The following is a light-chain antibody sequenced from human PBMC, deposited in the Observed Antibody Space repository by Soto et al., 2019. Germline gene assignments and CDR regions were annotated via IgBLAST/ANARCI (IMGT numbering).Light chain of an antibody. CDR3: QQYESSPRT. J-gene: IGKJ1*01. CDR2: GAS. V-gene: IGKV3-15*01. Sequence: DIVMTQSPGTLSVSPSEGSTLSCRASQSVGSNLAWYQQKPGQAPRLLIYGASTRATAIPARFSGSGSGTEFTLTISSLQSEDFAVHYCQQYESSPRTFGQATKVDI. CDR1: QSVGSN.